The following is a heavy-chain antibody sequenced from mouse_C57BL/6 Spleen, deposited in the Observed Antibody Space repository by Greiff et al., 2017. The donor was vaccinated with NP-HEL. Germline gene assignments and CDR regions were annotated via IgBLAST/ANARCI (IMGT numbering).Heavy chain of an antibody. V-gene: IGHV1-64*01. J-gene: IGHJ2*01. CDR3: ARGEGFWADFDY. Sequence: QVQLQQPGAELVKPGASVKLSCKASGYTFTGYWMHWVKQRPGQGLEWIGIIHPNSGSNNYNEKFKGKATLTVDQSSSTADRQHSRLTSEDSAVYYCARGEGFWADFDYWGKGTTLTVAS. CDR2: IHPNSGSN. D-gene: IGHD4-1*01. CDR1: GYTFTGYW.